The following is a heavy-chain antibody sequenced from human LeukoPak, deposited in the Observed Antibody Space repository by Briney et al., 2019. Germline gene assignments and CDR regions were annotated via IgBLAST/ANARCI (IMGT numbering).Heavy chain of an antibody. CDR2: IYYTGNT. CDR3: ARVGYCSGGSCYGTYYFDY. D-gene: IGHD2-15*01. CDR1: GGSISSSTYY. J-gene: IGHJ4*02. V-gene: IGHV4-39*07. Sequence: SETLSLTCTVSGGSISSSTYYWGWIRQPPGKGLEWIASIYYTGNTYYNPSLKSRVTISVDTSKNQFSLKLSSVTAADTAVYYCARVGYCSGGSCYGTYYFDYWGQGTLVTVSS.